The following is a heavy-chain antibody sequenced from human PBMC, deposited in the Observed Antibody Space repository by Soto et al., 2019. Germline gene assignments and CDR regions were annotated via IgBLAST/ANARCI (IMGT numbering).Heavy chain of an antibody. CDR2: ISWHSGTI. Sequence: GGSLRLSCAASGFTFDDYAMHWVRQAPGKGLEWVSGISWHSGTIGYADSVKGRFTISRDNAKNSLYLQMNSLRAEDTALYYCAKDKEGGAAYWYGLDVWGQGTTVTVSS. D-gene: IGHD1-26*01. V-gene: IGHV3-9*01. J-gene: IGHJ6*02. CDR3: AKDKEGGAAYWYGLDV. CDR1: GFTFDDYA.